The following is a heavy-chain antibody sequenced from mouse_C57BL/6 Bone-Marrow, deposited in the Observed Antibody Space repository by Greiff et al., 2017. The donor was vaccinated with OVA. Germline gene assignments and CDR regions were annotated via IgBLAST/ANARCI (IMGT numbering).Heavy chain of an antibody. D-gene: IGHD2-3*01. J-gene: IGHJ1*03. Sequence: EVQLKESGGGLVKPGGSLKLSCAASGFTFSDYGMHWVRQAPEKGLEWVAYISSGSSTIYYADTVKGRFTISRDNAKNTLFLQMTSLRSEDTAMYYCAKDSFDGYYVNFDVWGTGTTVTVSS. V-gene: IGHV5-17*01. CDR3: AKDSFDGYYVNFDV. CDR2: ISSGSSTI. CDR1: GFTFSDYG.